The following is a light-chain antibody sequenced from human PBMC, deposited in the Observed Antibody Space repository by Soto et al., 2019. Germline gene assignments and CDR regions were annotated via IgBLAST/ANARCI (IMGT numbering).Light chain of an antibody. CDR3: QKYDSAPWT. CDR1: QGISNY. Sequence: EIQMTQSPSSLSASVGDRVTITCRASQGISNYLAWYQQKPGKVPKLLIYGAFTLQSGVPSRLSGSGSGTDFTLIINSLQPEDVATYYCQKYDSAPWTFGQGTKVEI. J-gene: IGKJ1*01. V-gene: IGKV1-27*01. CDR2: GAF.